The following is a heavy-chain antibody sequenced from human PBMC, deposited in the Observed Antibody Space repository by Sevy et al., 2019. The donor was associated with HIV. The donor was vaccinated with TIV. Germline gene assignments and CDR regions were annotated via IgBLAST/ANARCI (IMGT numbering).Heavy chain of an antibody. Sequence: ASVKVSCKDSGYTFTDYYIHWMRQAPGQGLEWMGWINPKSDAPLYAQKFQGRITMTTDTSTSTAYMELSRLRSDDTAMYFCARALYLDSIGYHSAYACDIWAQGTMVTVSS. D-gene: IGHD3-22*01. CDR3: ARALYLDSIGYHSAYACDI. J-gene: IGHJ3*02. CDR1: GYTFTDYY. V-gene: IGHV1-2*02. CDR2: INPKSDAP.